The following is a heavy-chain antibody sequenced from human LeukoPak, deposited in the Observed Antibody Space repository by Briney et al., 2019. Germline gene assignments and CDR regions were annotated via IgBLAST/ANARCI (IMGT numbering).Heavy chain of an antibody. CDR2: ISSSSSTI. CDR3: ASDIEYYDSSPY. Sequence: GGSLRLSCAASGFTFSSYSMNWVRQTPGKGLEWVSYISSSSSTINYADSVKGRFTISRDNAKNSLYLQMNSLRAEDTAVYYCASDIEYYDSSPYWGQGTLVTVSS. D-gene: IGHD3-22*01. CDR1: GFTFSSYS. V-gene: IGHV3-48*01. J-gene: IGHJ4*02.